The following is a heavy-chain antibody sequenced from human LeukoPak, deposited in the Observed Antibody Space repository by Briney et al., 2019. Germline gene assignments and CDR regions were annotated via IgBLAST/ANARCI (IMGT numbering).Heavy chain of an antibody. CDR2: ISYDGSNK. J-gene: IGHJ6*02. D-gene: IGHD3-22*01. CDR1: GFTFSSYA. CDR3: ARDLGDDSSGYYYYYYGMDV. Sequence: PGGSLRLSCAASGFTFSSYAMHWVRQAPGKGLEWVAVISYDGSNKYYADSVKGRFTISRDNSKNTLYLQMNSLRAEDTAVYYCARDLGDDSSGYYYYYYGMDVWGQGTTVTVSS. V-gene: IGHV3-30-3*01.